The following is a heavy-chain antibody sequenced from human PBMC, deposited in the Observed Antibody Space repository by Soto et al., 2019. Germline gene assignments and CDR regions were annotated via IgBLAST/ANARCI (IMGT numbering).Heavy chain of an antibody. D-gene: IGHD3-9*01. CDR1: GFTFSSYG. J-gene: IGHJ3*01. Sequence: QVQLVESGGGVVQPGRSLRLSCAASGFTFSSYGMHWVRQAPGKGLEWVAVIWYDGSNKYYADSVKGRFTISRDNSKNTLYLQMNSLRAEDTAVYYCARDLYDILSHDAFDFWGQGTMVTVSS. CDR2: IWYDGSNK. CDR3: ARDLYDILSHDAFDF. V-gene: IGHV3-33*01.